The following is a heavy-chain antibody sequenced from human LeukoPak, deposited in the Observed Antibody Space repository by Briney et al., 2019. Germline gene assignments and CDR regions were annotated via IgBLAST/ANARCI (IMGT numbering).Heavy chain of an antibody. J-gene: IGHJ4*02. CDR3: AKAPGTTGYYNRYFDY. D-gene: IGHD3-9*01. V-gene: IGHV3-66*01. Sequence: GGSLRLSCAASGFTVSSNYMSWVRQAPGKGLEWVSVIYSGGSTYYADSVKGRFTISRDNSKNTLYLQMNSLRAEDTAVYYCAKAPGTTGYYNRYFDYWGQGTLVTVSS. CDR1: GFTVSSNY. CDR2: IYSGGST.